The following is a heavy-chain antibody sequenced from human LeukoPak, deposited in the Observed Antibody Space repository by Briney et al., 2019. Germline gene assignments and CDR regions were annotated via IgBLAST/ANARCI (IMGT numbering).Heavy chain of an antibody. CDR2: TNSDGSST. Sequence: AGSLSLSCAASGFTFSSYWMDWDRQAPGKGMVWVSRTNSDGSSTSYADSVKGRFTISRDNAKNTLYLQMNSLRAEDTAVYYCSRGGRFLEWLLYPHYYYMDVWGKGTTVTVSS. V-gene: IGHV3-74*01. D-gene: IGHD3-3*01. J-gene: IGHJ6*03. CDR1: GFTFSSYW. CDR3: SRGGRFLEWLLYPHYYYMDV.